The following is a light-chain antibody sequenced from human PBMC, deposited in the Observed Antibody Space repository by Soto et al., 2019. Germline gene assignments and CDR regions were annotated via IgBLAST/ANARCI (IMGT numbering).Light chain of an antibody. J-gene: IGKJ4*01. Sequence: DIQMTQSPSSLSASVGARVTITCRASQSISSYLNWYQQKPGKAPKLLIYAASSLQSGVPSRFSGSGSGTDFTLTISSLQPEDFATYCCQRSYSTPLTFGGGTKVEIK. V-gene: IGKV1-39*01. CDR1: QSISSY. CDR2: AAS. CDR3: QRSYSTPLT.